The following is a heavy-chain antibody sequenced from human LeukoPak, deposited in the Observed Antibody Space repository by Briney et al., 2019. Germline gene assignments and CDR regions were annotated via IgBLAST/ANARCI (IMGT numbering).Heavy chain of an antibody. CDR3: ARGEYYDILTGYFED. D-gene: IGHD3-9*01. CDR1: GYTFTNFG. V-gene: IGHV1-18*01. Sequence: ASVKVSCKASGYTFTNFGISWVRQAPGQGLEWMGWITPYNGNTNYAQKLQGRVTLTTDASTSTAYMELRSLRSDDTAVYYCARGEYYDILTGYFEDWGQGTLVTVSS. J-gene: IGHJ4*02. CDR2: ITPYNGNT.